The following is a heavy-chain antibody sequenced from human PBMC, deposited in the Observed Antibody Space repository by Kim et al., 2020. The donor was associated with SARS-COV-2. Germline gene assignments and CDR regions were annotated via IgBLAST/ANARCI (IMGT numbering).Heavy chain of an antibody. D-gene: IGHD6-13*01. CDR3: AKADTGGIAAGRVYYCYG. CDR1: GFTFSSYG. J-gene: IGHJ6*01. V-gene: IGHV3-30*18. CDR2: ISYDGSNK. Sequence: GRSLRLSCAASGFTFSSYGMHWVRQAPGKGLEWVAVISYDGSNKYYADSVKGRFTISRDNSKNTLYLQMNSLRAEDTAVYYCAKADTGGIAAGRVYYCYG.